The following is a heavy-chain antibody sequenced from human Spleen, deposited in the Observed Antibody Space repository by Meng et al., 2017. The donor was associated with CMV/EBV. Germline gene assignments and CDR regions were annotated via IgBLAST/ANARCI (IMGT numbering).Heavy chain of an antibody. J-gene: IGHJ5*02. CDR3: ARGSRALFDP. Sequence: QVQPQESGPGLVKPSETRSLTCAVYGGSFSGYYWSWIRQPPGKGLEWIGEINHSGSTNYNPSLKSRVTISVDTSKNQFSLKLSSVTAADTAVYYCARGSRALFDPWGQGTLVTVSS. CDR2: INHSGST. CDR1: GGSFSGYY. V-gene: IGHV4-34*01.